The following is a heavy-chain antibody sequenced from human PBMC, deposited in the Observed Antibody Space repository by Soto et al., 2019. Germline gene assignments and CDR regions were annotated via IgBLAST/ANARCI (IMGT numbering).Heavy chain of an antibody. J-gene: IGHJ6*02. D-gene: IGHD3-10*01. CDR1: GGTFSIYA. V-gene: IGHV1-69*13. CDR2: IIPIFGTA. CDR3: ARAYASAQGFYYYGMDL. Sequence: SVKVSFKASGGTFSIYAISWVLQAPGQGLEWMGGIIPIFGTANYAQKFQGRVTITADESTSTAYMELSSLRSEDTAVYYCARAYASAQGFYYYGMDLCRQVNTVTV.